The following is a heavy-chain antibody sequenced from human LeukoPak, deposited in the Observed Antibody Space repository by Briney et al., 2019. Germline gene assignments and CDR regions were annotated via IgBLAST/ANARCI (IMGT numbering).Heavy chain of an antibody. Sequence: SGPTLVNPTQTLTLTCTFSGFSLSTSGVGVGWIRQPPGKALEWLALIYWDDDKRYSPSLKSRLTITKDTSKNQVVLAMTNMDPVDTATYYCAHRSYYDSSGYQRDAFDIWGQGTMVTVSS. CDR2: IYWDDDK. CDR1: GFSLSTSGVG. CDR3: AHRSYYDSSGYQRDAFDI. J-gene: IGHJ3*02. V-gene: IGHV2-5*02. D-gene: IGHD3-22*01.